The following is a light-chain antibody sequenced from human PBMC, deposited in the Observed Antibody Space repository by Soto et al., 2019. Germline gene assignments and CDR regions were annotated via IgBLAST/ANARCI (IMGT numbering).Light chain of an antibody. Sequence: ETVMTQSPVTLSLSPGDRATLSCRASHSVRSNLAWYQQKPGQPPRLLIYAASTRATGIPGRLSGSGSGTEFTLTISSLQSEDSAVYYCQQYNDWPPLTFGGGTKVEIK. CDR3: QQYNDWPPLT. J-gene: IGKJ4*01. CDR2: AAS. V-gene: IGKV3-15*01. CDR1: HSVRSN.